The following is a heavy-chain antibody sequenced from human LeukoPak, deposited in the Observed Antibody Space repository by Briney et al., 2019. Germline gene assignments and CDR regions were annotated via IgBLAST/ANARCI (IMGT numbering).Heavy chain of an antibody. Sequence: GESLKISCKGSGYSFTSYWIGWVRQMPGKGLEWMGIIYPGDSDTRYSPSFQGQVTISADKSISTAYLQWSSLKASDTAMYYCARLSIGQLYNYGYYFDYWGQGTLVTVSS. CDR3: ARLSIGQLYNYGYYFDY. J-gene: IGHJ4*02. CDR2: IYPGDSDT. CDR1: GYSFTSYW. V-gene: IGHV5-51*01. D-gene: IGHD5-18*01.